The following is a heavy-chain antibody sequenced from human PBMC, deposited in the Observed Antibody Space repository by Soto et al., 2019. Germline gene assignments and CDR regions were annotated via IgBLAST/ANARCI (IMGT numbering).Heavy chain of an antibody. J-gene: IGHJ6*03. Sequence: GGSLRLSCAASGFTFSSYAMSWVRQAPGKGLEWVSAISGSGGSTYYADSVKGRFTISRDNSKNTLYLQMNSLRAEDTAVYYCAKAWSELERLYDYYYYYMDVWGKGTTVTVSS. CDR1: GFTFSSYA. V-gene: IGHV3-23*01. CDR3: AKAWSELERLYDYYYYYMDV. CDR2: ISGSGGST. D-gene: IGHD1-1*01.